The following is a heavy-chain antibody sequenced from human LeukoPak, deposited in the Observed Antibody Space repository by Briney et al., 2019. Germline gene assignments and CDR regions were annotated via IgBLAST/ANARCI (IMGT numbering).Heavy chain of an antibody. CDR2: ISGSGGST. CDR3: AKSLSGSYYYYYYGMDV. D-gene: IGHD1-26*01. J-gene: IGHJ6*02. V-gene: IGHV3-23*01. Sequence: GGSLRLSCASSGFTFSSYAMSWVRQAPGKGLEWVSAISGSGGSTYYADSVKGRFTISRDNSKNTLYLQMNRLRAEDTAVYYCAKSLSGSYYYYYYGMDVWGQGTTVTVSS. CDR1: GFTFSSYA.